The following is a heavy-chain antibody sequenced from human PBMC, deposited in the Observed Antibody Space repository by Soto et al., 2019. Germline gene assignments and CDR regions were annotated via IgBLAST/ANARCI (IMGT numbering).Heavy chain of an antibody. CDR3: ARDRWGAAGTYY. Sequence: QVQLVQSGAEVKKPGASVKVSCKASGGTFSSYAISWVRQAPGQGLEWMGGIIPIFGTANYAQKFQGRVTITADESTRTAYMELSSLRSEDKAVYYCARDRWGAAGTYYWGQGPLVSVSS. CDR2: IIPIFGTA. J-gene: IGHJ4*02. CDR1: GGTFSSYA. V-gene: IGHV1-69*01. D-gene: IGHD6-13*01.